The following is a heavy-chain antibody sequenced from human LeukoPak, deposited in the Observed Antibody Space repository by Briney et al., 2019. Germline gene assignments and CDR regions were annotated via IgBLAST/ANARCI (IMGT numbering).Heavy chain of an antibody. CDR2: IIPLFSRS. Sequence: SVKVSCKVSGGTFSSYVLSWVRQAPGQGLEWMGGIIPLFSRSNYAQKFQGRVTITADESTSTAYMELSGLTSDDTAVYYCARHDRSRYGDYGPPFDSWGQGTLVSVSS. J-gene: IGHJ5*01. CDR1: GGTFSSYV. CDR3: ARHDRSRYGDYGPPFDS. V-gene: IGHV1-69*13. D-gene: IGHD4-17*01.